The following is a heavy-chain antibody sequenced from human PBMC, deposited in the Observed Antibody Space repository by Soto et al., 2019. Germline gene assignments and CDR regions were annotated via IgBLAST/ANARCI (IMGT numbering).Heavy chain of an antibody. J-gene: IGHJ4*02. V-gene: IGHV4-31*03. Sequence: SETLSLTCTVSGGSISRGGYYWSWMRQHPGKGLEWIGNVYYSGSTYYNPSLKSRVTISVDTSKNQFSLKVNSVTAADTAVYYCARSLGDYVWGSYQFDYWGQGTLVTVSS. D-gene: IGHD3-16*01. CDR1: GGSISRGGYY. CDR2: VYYSGST. CDR3: ARSLGDYVWGSYQFDY.